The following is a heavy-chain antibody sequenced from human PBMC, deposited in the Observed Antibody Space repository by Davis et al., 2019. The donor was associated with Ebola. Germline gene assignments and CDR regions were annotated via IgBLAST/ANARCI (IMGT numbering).Heavy chain of an antibody. V-gene: IGHV1-18*01. Sequence: ASVKVSCKASGYTFTSYGISWVRQAPGQGLEWMGWISAYNGNTNYAQKLQGRVTMTTDTSTSTDYMELRSPRSDDTAVYYCARENQLGYSYSPYYYYGMDVWGQGTTVTVSS. J-gene: IGHJ6*02. D-gene: IGHD5-18*01. CDR1: GYTFTSYG. CDR3: ARENQLGYSYSPYYYYGMDV. CDR2: ISAYNGNT.